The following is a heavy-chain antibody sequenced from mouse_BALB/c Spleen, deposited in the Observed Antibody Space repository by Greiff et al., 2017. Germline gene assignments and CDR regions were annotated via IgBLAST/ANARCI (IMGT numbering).Heavy chain of an antibody. D-gene: IGHD4-1*01. CDR1: GYTFTSYW. CDR2: IYPGNSDT. CDR3: TSQTGTGFAY. Sequence: EVQLQQSGTVLARPGASVKMSRKASGYTFTSYWMHWVKQRPGQGLEWIGAIYPGNSDTSYNQKFKGKAKLTAVTSTSTAYMELSSLTNEDSAVYYCTSQTGTGFAYWGQGTLVTVSA. J-gene: IGHJ3*01. V-gene: IGHV1-5*01.